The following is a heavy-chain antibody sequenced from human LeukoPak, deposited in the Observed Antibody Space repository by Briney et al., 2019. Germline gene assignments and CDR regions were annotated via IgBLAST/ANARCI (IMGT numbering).Heavy chain of an antibody. D-gene: IGHD2-15*01. CDR3: ARARGIVVVVAEDCYFDY. V-gene: IGHV4-34*01. Sequence: SETLSLTCAVYGGSFSGYDWTWIRQPPGKGLQWIGEINHSGTTNYNPSLKSQVTISVDTSQNQFSLKLSSVTAADTAVYYCARARGIVVVVAEDCYFDYWGQGTLVAVSS. J-gene: IGHJ4*02. CDR2: INHSGTT. CDR1: GGSFSGYD.